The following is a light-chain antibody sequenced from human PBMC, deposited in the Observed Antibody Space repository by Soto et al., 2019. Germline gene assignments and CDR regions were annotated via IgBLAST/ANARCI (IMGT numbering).Light chain of an antibody. CDR2: AAS. CDR3: HQSYDTPWT. J-gene: IGKJ1*01. CDR1: ESISSY. V-gene: IGKV1-39*01. Sequence: DIQLTQSPSSLSASVGDRVTITCRASESISSYLNWYQQKPGKAPNLLIYAASSLQSGVPSRFSGSGSGTDFTLTITNLQPEDFATYYCHQSYDTPWTFGQGTKVEI.